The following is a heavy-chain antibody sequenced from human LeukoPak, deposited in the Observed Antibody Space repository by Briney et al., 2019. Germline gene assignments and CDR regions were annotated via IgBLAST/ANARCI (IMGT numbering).Heavy chain of an antibody. Sequence: GASVKVSCKASGYIFSGYYLHWVRQAPGQGLEWMGWINPDSNGTKSAQKFQGRVAMTTDTSINTAYMELSSLRSEDTAVYYCARAGRFLEWLLSSRHYYYYYMDVWGKGTTVTVSS. V-gene: IGHV1-2*02. J-gene: IGHJ6*03. D-gene: IGHD3-3*01. CDR2: INPDSNGT. CDR1: GYIFSGYY. CDR3: ARAGRFLEWLLSSRHYYYYYMDV.